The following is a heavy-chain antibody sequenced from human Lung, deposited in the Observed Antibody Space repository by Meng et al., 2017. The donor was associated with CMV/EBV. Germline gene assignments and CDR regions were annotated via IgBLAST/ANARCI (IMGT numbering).Heavy chain of an antibody. J-gene: IGHJ4*02. V-gene: IGHV1-18*01. CDR3: VRGGRDYRFDY. Sequence: ASVXVSCKTSGYSFTSFGITWVRQAPGRGLEWMGWISVDNGDTNYAEDFQDRVTMTTDIYRNTAYMELWSLRFDDTAFYYCVRGGRDYRFDYWGQGTLVTFSS. CDR1: GYSFTSFG. CDR2: ISVDNGDT. D-gene: IGHD4/OR15-4a*01.